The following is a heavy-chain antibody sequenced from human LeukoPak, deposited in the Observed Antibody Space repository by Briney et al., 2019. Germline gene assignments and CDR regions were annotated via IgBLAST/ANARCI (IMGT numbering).Heavy chain of an antibody. CDR2: MNPNSGNT. CDR1: GYTFTSYD. CDR3: ARGQMAGIAARRDFDY. V-gene: IGHV1-8*01. D-gene: IGHD6-6*01. J-gene: IGHJ4*02. Sequence: ASVKVSCKASGYTFTSYDINWVRQATGQGLEWMGWMNPNSGNTGHAQKFQGRVTMTRNTSISTVYMELSSLRSEDTAVYYCARGQMAGIAARRDFDYWGQGTLVTVSS.